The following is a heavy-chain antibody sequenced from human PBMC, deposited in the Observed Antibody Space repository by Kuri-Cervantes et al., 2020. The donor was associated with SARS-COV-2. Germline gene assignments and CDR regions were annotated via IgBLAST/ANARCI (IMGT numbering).Heavy chain of an antibody. V-gene: IGHV1-69*13. J-gene: IGHJ6*02. CDR3: ARGNPRGISMDV. CDR1: GYTFTSYA. CDR2: IIPIFGTA. Sequence: SVKVSCKASGYTFTSYAMNWVRQAPGQGLEWMGGIIPIFGTANYAQKFQGRVTITADESTSTAYMELSSLRSEDTAVYYCARGNPRGISMDVWGQGTTVTVSS. D-gene: IGHD6-13*01.